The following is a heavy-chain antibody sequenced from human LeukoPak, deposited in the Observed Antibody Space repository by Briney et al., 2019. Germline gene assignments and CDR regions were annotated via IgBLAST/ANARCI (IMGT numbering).Heavy chain of an antibody. D-gene: IGHD2-2*01. Sequence: ASVKVSCKASGYTFTSYDISGVRQAPGQGLEWMGWISAYNGNTNYAQKLQGRVTMTTDTSTSTAYMELRSLRSDDTAVYYCARDCSSTSCYSWHYYYYGMDVWGQGTTVTVSS. J-gene: IGHJ6*02. V-gene: IGHV1-18*01. CDR3: ARDCSSTSCYSWHYYYYGMDV. CDR2: ISAYNGNT. CDR1: GYTFTSYD.